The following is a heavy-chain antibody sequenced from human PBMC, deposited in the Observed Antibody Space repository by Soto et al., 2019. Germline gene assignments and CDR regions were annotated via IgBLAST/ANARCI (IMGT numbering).Heavy chain of an antibody. Sequence: GASVKVSWKASGGTFSSYAISWGRQAPGQRLDWMGGIIPIFGTANYAQKFQGRVTITADESTSTAYMELSSLRSEDTAVYYCASIRSGYSSGWDFPGNFDYWGQGTLVTVSS. CDR2: IIPIFGTA. J-gene: IGHJ4*02. CDR1: GGTFSSYA. D-gene: IGHD6-19*01. V-gene: IGHV1-69*13. CDR3: ASIRSGYSSGWDFPGNFDY.